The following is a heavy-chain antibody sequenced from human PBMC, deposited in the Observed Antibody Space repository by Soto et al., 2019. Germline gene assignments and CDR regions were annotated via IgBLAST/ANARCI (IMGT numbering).Heavy chain of an antibody. CDR2: ISYDGSNK. CDR3: ASIVVVPAALSLFGAFDI. D-gene: IGHD2-2*01. J-gene: IGHJ3*02. V-gene: IGHV3-30-3*01. Sequence: QVQLVESGGGVVQPGRSLRLSCAASGFTFSSYAMHWVRQAPGKGLEWEAVISYDGSNKYYADSVKGRFTISRDNSKNTLYLQMNSLRAEDTAVYYCASIVVVPAALSLFGAFDIWGQGTMVTVSS. CDR1: GFTFSSYA.